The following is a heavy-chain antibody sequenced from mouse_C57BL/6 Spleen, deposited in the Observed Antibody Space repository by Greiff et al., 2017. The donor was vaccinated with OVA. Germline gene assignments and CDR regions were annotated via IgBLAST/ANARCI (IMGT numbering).Heavy chain of an antibody. CDR2: IDPSDSYT. Sequence: QVQLQQSGAELVRPGASVKLSCKASGYTFTSYWMQWVKQRPGQGLEWIGEIDPSDSYTNYNQKFKGKATLTVDTSSSTAYMQLSSLTSEDSAVYCCASEGDPITTVVADAMDYWGQGTSVTVSS. CDR1: GYTFTSYW. V-gene: IGHV1-50*01. CDR3: ASEGDPITTVVADAMDY. J-gene: IGHJ4*01. D-gene: IGHD1-1*01.